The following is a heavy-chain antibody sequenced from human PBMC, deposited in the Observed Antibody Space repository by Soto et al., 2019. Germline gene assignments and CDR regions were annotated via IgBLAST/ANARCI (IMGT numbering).Heavy chain of an antibody. CDR3: ASMVRDLYGMDV. CDR1: GGSISSGDYY. D-gene: IGHD3-10*01. Sequence: SETLSLTCTVSGGSISSGDYYWSWIRQPPGKGLEWIGYIYYGSTYYNPSLKSRVTISVDRSKNQFSLKLSSVTAADTAVYYCASMVRDLYGMDVWGQGTTVTVSS. J-gene: IGHJ6*02. V-gene: IGHV4-30-4*01. CDR2: IYYGST.